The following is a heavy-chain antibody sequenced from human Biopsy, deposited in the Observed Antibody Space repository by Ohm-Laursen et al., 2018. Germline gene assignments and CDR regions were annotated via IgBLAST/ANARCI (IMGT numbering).Heavy chain of an antibody. CDR3: ATKLTGYFHH. Sequence: SVKLSCKVPGGTFSNYGVNWVRQAPGQGLEWLGGNIPILGTGNYAQKFQDRVTFDADTSASTATMELRSLRSDDTAVYYCATKLTGYFHHWGQGTLVIVSS. D-gene: IGHD3-9*01. V-gene: IGHV1-69*06. CDR1: GGTFSNYG. CDR2: NIPILGTG. J-gene: IGHJ1*01.